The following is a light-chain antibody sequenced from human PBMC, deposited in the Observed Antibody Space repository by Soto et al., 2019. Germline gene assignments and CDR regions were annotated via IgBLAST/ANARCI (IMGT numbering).Light chain of an antibody. CDR2: DAS. J-gene: IGKJ2*01. CDR1: QSVSSY. Sequence: EIVMTQSPATLSVSPGERATLYCRASQSVSSYLAWYQQKPGQAPRLLIYDASNRATGIPVRFSGSGSGTDFTLTISSLEPEDFAVYYCQQRNSWPETFGQGTKVDIK. CDR3: QQRNSWPET. V-gene: IGKV3-11*01.